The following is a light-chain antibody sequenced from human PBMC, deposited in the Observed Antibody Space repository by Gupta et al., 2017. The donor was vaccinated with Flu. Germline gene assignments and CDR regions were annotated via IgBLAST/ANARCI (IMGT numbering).Light chain of an antibody. J-gene: IGKJ2*02. V-gene: IGKV2-30*01. CDR3: MRGKHPWT. CDR1: QSLVYKNGITY. CDR2: EGS. Sequence: DVVMSQSPLSLSVTLGQAASISCRSSQSLVYKNGITYLTWVQQRPGQSPRRLIYEGSTRDLGDTDRFSGCGADNDFTLKSSRSEDEDVGVYYGMRGKHPWTFGQGTKLEI.